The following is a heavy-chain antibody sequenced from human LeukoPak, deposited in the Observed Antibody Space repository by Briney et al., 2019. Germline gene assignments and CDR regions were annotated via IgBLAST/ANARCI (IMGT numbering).Heavy chain of an antibody. CDR2: IRYDGSNK. Sequence: PGGSLRLSCALSGFTFISYSMRWLRQAPGRGLEWVAFIRYDGSNKYYADSVKGRFTISRDNSKNTLYLQMNSLRAEDTAEYYCAKIRHPWGEGTLVTVSS. V-gene: IGHV3-30*02. CDR1: GFTFISYS. J-gene: IGHJ5*02. CDR3: AKIRHP.